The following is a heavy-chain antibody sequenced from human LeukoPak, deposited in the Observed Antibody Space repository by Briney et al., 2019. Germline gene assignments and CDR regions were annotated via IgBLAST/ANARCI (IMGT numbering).Heavy chain of an antibody. CDR1: GGSISSSGYY. CDR2: IYHSGST. CDR3: ARGVDWFDP. V-gene: IGHV4-39*07. J-gene: IGHJ5*02. Sequence: PPEALSLTCTVSGGSISSSGYYWGWIRQPPGKGLEWIGYIYHSGSTYYNPSLKSRVTISVDRSKNQFSLKLSSVTAADTAVYYCARGVDWFDPWGQGTLVTVSS.